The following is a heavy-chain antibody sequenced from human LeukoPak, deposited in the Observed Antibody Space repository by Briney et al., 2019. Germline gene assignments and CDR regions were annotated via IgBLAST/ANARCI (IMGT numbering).Heavy chain of an antibody. J-gene: IGHJ4*02. Sequence: SETLSLTCSVSGGSISTYYWNWIRQTPGKGLDWIGYIYYSGSTNYNPSLKSRVTISVDTSKNQFSLKLSSVTAADTAVYYCARVRCSGGSCYDFDYWGQGTLVTVSS. CDR2: IYYSGST. D-gene: IGHD2-15*01. CDR3: ARVRCSGGSCYDFDY. CDR1: GGSISTYY. V-gene: IGHV4-59*01.